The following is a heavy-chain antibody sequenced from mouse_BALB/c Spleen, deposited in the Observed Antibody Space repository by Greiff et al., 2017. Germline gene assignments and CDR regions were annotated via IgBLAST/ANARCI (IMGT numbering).Heavy chain of an antibody. CDR1: GYTFSSYW. J-gene: IGHJ2*01. CDR3: ARGMITTYGGDY. D-gene: IGHD2-4*01. V-gene: IGHV1-9*01. Sequence: QVQLQQSGAELMKPGASVKISCKATGYTFSSYWIEWVKQRPGHGLEWIGEILPGSGSTNYNEKFKGKATFTADTSSNTAYMQLSSLTSEDSAVYYCARGMITTYGGDYWGQGTTLTVSS. CDR2: ILPGSGST.